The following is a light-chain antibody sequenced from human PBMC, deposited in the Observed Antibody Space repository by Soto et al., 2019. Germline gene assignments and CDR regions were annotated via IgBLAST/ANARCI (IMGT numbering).Light chain of an antibody. CDR2: DAS. J-gene: IGKJ1*01. CDR1: QSVSSY. V-gene: IGKV3-11*01. CDR3: QQRSNWPPT. Sequence: EIVLTQSPATLSLSPGEIATLSCRASQSVSSYLAWYQQKPGQAPRLLIYDASNRATGIPARFSGSGSGTDFTLTISSREAEDFAVYYCQQRSNWPPTFGQGTKVEIK.